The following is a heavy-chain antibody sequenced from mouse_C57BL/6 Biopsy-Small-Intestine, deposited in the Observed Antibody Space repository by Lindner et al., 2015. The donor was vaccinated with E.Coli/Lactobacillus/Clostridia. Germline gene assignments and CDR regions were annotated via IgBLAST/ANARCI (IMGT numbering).Heavy chain of an antibody. CDR2: ISAYNGNT. V-gene: IGHV14-1*02. Sequence: WVRQAPGQGLEWMGWISAYNGNTNYAQKLQGRVTMTTDTSTSTAYMELRSLRSDDTAVYYCARDSSSWYYYYYGMDVWGQGTTVTVSS. J-gene: IGHJ1*01. CDR3: ARDSSSWYYYYYGMDV. D-gene: IGHD1-1*01.